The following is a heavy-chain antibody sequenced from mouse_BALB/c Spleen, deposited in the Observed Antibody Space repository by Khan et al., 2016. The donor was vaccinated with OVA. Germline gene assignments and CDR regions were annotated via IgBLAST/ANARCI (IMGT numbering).Heavy chain of an antibody. D-gene: IGHD3-3*01. J-gene: IGHJ3*01. CDR1: GYSITSDYA. CDR2: ISCSGST. CDR3: VRGRAY. V-gene: IGHV3-2*02. Sequence: VQLKESGPGLVKPSQSLSLTCTVTGYSITSDYAWNWIRQFPGNKLEWMGYISCSGSTSYTPSLKSRISVTRDTSKNQFFLQLNSVTSEDTATYYCVRGRAYWGQGTLVTVSA.